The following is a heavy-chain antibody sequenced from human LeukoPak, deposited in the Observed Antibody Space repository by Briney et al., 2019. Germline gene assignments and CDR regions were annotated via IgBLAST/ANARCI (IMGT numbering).Heavy chain of an antibody. CDR2: IYYSGST. CDR3: ANGVNYYYYYGMDV. D-gene: IGHD2-8*01. Sequence: SETLSLTCTVSGGSISSSSYYWGWIRQPPGKGLEWIGSIYYSGSTYYNLSLKSRVTISVDTSKNQFSLKLSSVTAADTAVYYCANGVNYYYYYGMDVWGQGTTVTVSS. V-gene: IGHV4-39*07. J-gene: IGHJ6*02. CDR1: GGSISSSSYY.